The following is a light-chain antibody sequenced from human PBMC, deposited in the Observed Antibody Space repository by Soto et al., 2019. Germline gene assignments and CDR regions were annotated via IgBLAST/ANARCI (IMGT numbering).Light chain of an antibody. CDR2: KVS. CDR3: MQGTYWPRT. CDR1: QSLVYSDGNTY. J-gene: IGKJ1*01. Sequence: DVVMTQSPLSLPVTLGQPASISCRSSQSLVYSDGNTYLGWFQQRPGQSPRRLLYKVSTRDSGVPDRFSGSGSGTDFTLKISRVEAEDVGIYYCMQGTYWPRTFGQGTKVEIK. V-gene: IGKV2-30*01.